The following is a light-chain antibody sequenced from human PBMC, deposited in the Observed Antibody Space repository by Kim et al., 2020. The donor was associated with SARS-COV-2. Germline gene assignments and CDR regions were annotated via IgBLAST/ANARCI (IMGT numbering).Light chain of an antibody. Sequence: DIQMTQSPSTLSASVGDRVTITCRASQSISFWLAWYQQKPGKAPNLLIYHASSLESGVPSSFSGSGSGTEFTLTISSLQPDDFATYYCQQYNTYPITFGQGTLLEIK. CDR1: QSISFW. CDR2: HAS. V-gene: IGKV1-5*01. CDR3: QQYNTYPIT. J-gene: IGKJ5*01.